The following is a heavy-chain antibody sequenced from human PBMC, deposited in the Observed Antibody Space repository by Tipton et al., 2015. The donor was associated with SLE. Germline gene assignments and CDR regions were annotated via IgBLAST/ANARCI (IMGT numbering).Heavy chain of an antibody. V-gene: IGHV3-74*01. CDR3: ARGMGPLGSDAFDI. Sequence: SLRLSCAASGFTFSSYWMHWVRQPPGKGLVWVSRINYDGSSTSYADSVKGRFTISRDNAKKTLYLQMNSLRAEDTAVYYCARGMGPLGSDAFDIWGQGTMVTVSS. D-gene: IGHD7-27*01. J-gene: IGHJ3*02. CDR2: INYDGSST. CDR1: GFTFSSYW.